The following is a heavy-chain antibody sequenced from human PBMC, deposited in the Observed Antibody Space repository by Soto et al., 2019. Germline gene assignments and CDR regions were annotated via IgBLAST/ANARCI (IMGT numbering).Heavy chain of an antibody. V-gene: IGHV1-69*13. CDR2: IIPIFGTA. CDR1: GCSFSSYA. D-gene: IGHD6-13*01. Sequence: SVKVSCKACGCSFSSYAISWVRQAPEQGLEWMGGIIPIFGTANYAQKFQGRVTITADESTSTAYMELSSLRSEDTAVYYCATRTALEHVYSSSWHYFDYWGQGTLVTVS. J-gene: IGHJ4*02. CDR3: ATRTALEHVYSSSWHYFDY.